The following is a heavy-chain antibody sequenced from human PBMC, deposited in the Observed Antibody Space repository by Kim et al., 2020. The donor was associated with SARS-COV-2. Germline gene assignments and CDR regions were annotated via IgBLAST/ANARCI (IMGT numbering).Heavy chain of an antibody. V-gene: IGHV4-39*01. CDR3: ATYQAAAGTFDAFDI. Sequence: PYHKSRVNISVDTSKDQFSLKLSSVTAADTAVYYCATYQAAAGTFDAFDIWGQGTMVTVSS. J-gene: IGHJ3*02. D-gene: IGHD6-13*01.